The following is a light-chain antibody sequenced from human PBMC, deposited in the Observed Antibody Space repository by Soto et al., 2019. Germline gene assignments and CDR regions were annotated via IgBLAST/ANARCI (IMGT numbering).Light chain of an antibody. J-gene: IGKJ5*01. CDR2: SAS. Sequence: DIQMTQSPSSLSASVGDRVTITCRAIQDISFYLAWDQHKPGKVPKLLIYSASTLKSGVQSRFSGSGSGTDFPLTISRLQPEDVATYYCEKFNTAPLTFGKGNRLEIK. CDR3: EKFNTAPLT. V-gene: IGKV1-27*01. CDR1: QDISFY.